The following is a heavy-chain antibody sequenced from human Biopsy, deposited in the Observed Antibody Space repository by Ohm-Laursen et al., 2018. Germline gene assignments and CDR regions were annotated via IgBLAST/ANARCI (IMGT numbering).Heavy chain of an antibody. CDR2: ITPIFDTA. CDR3: ASDLLGREGYCGGRNCQIAY. V-gene: IGHV1-69*06. D-gene: IGHD2-15*01. Sequence: VASVKVSCKASGGTLSNYAINWVRQAPGQGLEWMGGITPIFDTANYAQKFQDRVTITADKSTFTAYMELSGLRSEDTAVYYCASDLLGREGYCGGRNCQIAYWGQGTLVTVSS. J-gene: IGHJ4*02. CDR1: GGTLSNYA.